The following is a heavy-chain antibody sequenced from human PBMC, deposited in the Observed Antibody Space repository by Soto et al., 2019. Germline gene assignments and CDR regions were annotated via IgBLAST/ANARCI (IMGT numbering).Heavy chain of an antibody. J-gene: IGHJ6*03. D-gene: IGHD3-16*01. V-gene: IGHV3-33*01. CDR1: GFTFSSYG. Sequence: GGSLRLSCAASGFTFSSYGMHWVRQAPGKGLEWVAVIGDDGSNKYYAGSVKGRFTISRDNSKNTLYLQMNSLRAEDTAVYYCARRVRGGKGDYYYYMDVWGKGTTVTVSS. CDR2: IGDDGSNK. CDR3: ARRVRGGKGDYYYYMDV.